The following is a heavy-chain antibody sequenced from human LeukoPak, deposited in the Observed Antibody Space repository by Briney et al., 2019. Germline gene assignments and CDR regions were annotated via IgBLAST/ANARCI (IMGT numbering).Heavy chain of an antibody. CDR2: INPNSGGT. D-gene: IGHD3-10*01. CDR1: GYTFTGYY. CDR3: ARDVRGVTN. J-gene: IGHJ4*02. V-gene: IGHV1-2*02. Sequence: ASVKVPCKASGYTFTGYYIHWVRQAPGQGLEWMGWINPNSGGTNYAQKFQGRVTMTRDTSISTAYMELSRLRSDDMAVYYCARDVRGVTNWGQGTLVTVSS.